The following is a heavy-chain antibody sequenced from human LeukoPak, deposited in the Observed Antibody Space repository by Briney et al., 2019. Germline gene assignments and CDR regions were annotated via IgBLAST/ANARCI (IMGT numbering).Heavy chain of an antibody. CDR3: ARGLSLCGTKYYFDY. J-gene: IGHJ4*02. Sequence: ASVKVSCKASGYTFTSYDINWVRQATGQGLEWMGWMNPNSGNTGYAQKFQGRVTITRNTAISTAYMELSSLRSEDTAVYYCARGLSLCGTKYYFDYWGQGTLVTVSS. V-gene: IGHV1-8*02. CDR1: GYTFTSYD. D-gene: IGHD1-7*01. CDR2: MNPNSGNT.